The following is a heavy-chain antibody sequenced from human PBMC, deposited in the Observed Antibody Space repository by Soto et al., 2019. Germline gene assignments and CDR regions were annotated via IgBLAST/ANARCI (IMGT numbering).Heavy chain of an antibody. D-gene: IGHD2-21*01. Sequence: SETLSLTCAVSGGSISSSNWWSWVRQPPGKGLEWIGEIYHSGSTNYNPSLKSRVTISVDKSKNQFSLKLSSVTAADTAVYYCARDKLWTDYYYGMDVWGQGTTVTVS. CDR2: IYHSGST. J-gene: IGHJ6*02. CDR3: ARDKLWTDYYYGMDV. V-gene: IGHV4-4*02. CDR1: GGSISSSNW.